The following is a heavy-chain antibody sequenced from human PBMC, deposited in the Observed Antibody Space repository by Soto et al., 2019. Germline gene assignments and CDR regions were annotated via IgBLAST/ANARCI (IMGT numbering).Heavy chain of an antibody. V-gene: IGHV1-3*01. CDR2: INAGNGNT. Sequence: QVQLVQSGAEVKKPGASVKVSCKASGNTFTSYAMHWVRQAPGQRLEWMGWINAGNGNTKYSQKFQGRVTITRDTSASTAYMELSSLRSEDTAVYYCAREYSSSPGNFDYWGQGTLVTVSS. CDR3: AREYSSSPGNFDY. D-gene: IGHD6-6*01. J-gene: IGHJ4*02. CDR1: GNTFTSYA.